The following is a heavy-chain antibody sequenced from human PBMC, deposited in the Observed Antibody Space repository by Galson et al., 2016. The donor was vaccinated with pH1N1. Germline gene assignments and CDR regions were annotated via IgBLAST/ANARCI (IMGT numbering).Heavy chain of an antibody. V-gene: IGHV4-34*01. D-gene: IGHD3-3*01. CDR1: GGSFSDSS. CDR3: AGVFLEGLYGHNTGVFDY. Sequence: LTCAVYGGSFSDSSWGWIRQPPGKGLEWIEEINHSGSATYNASLKSRVTMSIDTSKNQFSLKLNSVTAADTAVYYCAGVFLEGLYGHNTGVFDYWGQGTLVTVSS. J-gene: IGHJ4*02. CDR2: INHSGSA.